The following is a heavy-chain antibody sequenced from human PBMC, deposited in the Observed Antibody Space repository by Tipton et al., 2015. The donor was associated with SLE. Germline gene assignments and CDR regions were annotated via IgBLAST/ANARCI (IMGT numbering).Heavy chain of an antibody. CDR2: IYYSGST. D-gene: IGHD3-10*01. CDR3: ARDRGGGPTPDAFDI. CDR1: GGSISSGGYY. Sequence: TLSLTCTVSGGSISSGGYYWSWIRQHPGKGLEWIGYIYYSGSTYYNPSLKSRVTISVDTSKNQFSLKLSPVTAADTAVYYCARDRGGGPTPDAFDIWGQGTMVTVSS. V-gene: IGHV4-31*03. J-gene: IGHJ3*02.